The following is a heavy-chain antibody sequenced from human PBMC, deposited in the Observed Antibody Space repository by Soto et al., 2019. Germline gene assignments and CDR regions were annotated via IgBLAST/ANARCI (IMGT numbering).Heavy chain of an antibody. CDR3: ARGQGYINLCKNAQNYYYYMDV. V-gene: IGHV4-34*01. CDR2: INHSGST. J-gene: IGHJ6*03. D-gene: IGHD5-18*01. CDR1: GGSFSGYY. Sequence: SETLSLTCAVYGGSFSGYYWSWIRQPPGKGLEWIGEINHSGSTNYNPSLKSRVTISVDTSKNQFSLKLSSVTAADTAVYYCARGQGYINLCKNAQNYYYYMDVWGKRSTVPVSS.